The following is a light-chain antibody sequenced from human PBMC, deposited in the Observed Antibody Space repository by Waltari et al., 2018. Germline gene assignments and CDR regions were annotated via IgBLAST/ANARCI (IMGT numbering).Light chain of an antibody. CDR2: DAS. J-gene: IGKJ1*01. CDR3: QHYVRLPAT. V-gene: IGKV3-20*01. CDR1: QSVSRA. Sequence: EIVLTQSPGPLSLSLGERATLSCRASQSVSRALAWYQQKPGQAPRLLIYDASNRATGIPDRFSGSGSGTDFSLTISRLEPDDFAVYYCQHYVRLPATFGQGTTVEI.